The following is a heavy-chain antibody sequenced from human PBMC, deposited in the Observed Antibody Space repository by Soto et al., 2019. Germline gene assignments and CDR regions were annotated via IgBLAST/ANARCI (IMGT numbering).Heavy chain of an antibody. J-gene: IGHJ6*02. CDR2: IVVGSGNT. CDR1: GFTFTSSA. D-gene: IGHD3-3*01. CDR3: AAKYYDFWSGYYTRDIDYYYGMDV. V-gene: IGHV1-58*01. Sequence: AASVKVSCKASGFTFTSSAVQWVRQARGQRLEWIGWIVVGSGNTNYAQKFQERVTITRDMSTSTAYMELSSLRSEDTAVYYCAAKYYDFWSGYYTRDIDYYYGMDVWGQGTTVTVSS.